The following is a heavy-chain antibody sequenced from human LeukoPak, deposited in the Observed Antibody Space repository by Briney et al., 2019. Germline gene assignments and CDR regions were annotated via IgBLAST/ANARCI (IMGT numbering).Heavy chain of an antibody. CDR3: ARGRRSPLSIFGVVPGYYYYMDV. D-gene: IGHD3-3*01. V-gene: IGHV1-2*02. J-gene: IGHJ6*03. Sequence: ASVKVSCKASGYTFTGYYIHWVRQAPGQGLEWMGWINPNSGGTNYAQKFQGRVTMTRDTSISTASMELSRLRSDDTAVYYCARGRRSPLSIFGVVPGYYYYMDVWGKGTTVTVSS. CDR1: GYTFTGYY. CDR2: INPNSGGT.